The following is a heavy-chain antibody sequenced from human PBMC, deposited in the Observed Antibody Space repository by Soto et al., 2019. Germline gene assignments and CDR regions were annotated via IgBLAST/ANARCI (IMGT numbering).Heavy chain of an antibody. CDR2: ISHSETT. Sequence: PSETLSLTCSVSGSYITSGDYHWTWIRQAPGKGLEWIGYISHSETTYYSPALKNRIIFSSDITMNQFSLRLNSVTAADTAVYFCAGFGVGDRDDKWGQGTLVTVSS. J-gene: IGHJ4*02. CDR3: AGFGVGDRDDK. V-gene: IGHV4-30-4*01. D-gene: IGHD2-8*01. CDR1: GSYITSGDYH.